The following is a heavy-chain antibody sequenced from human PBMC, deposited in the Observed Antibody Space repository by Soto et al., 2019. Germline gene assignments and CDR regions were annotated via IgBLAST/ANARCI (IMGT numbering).Heavy chain of an antibody. D-gene: IGHD3-10*01. CDR2: IFSGGVT. CDR1: GFTVKGNY. Sequence: EVQLVESGGGLVQPGGSLRLSCEPSGFTVKGNYIGWVRQAPGKGLEWVSVIFSGGVTFYGDSVRGRFTVSRDTSKNTLSLQMSRLGVDDTAQYYCMGSLTYTYGFEFWGQGTLVTVSS. CDR3: MGSLTYTYGFEF. J-gene: IGHJ4*02. V-gene: IGHV3-53*01.